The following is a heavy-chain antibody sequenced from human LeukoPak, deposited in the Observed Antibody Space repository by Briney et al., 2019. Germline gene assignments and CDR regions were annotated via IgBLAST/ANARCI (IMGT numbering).Heavy chain of an antibody. V-gene: IGHV1-18*01. D-gene: IGHD3-9*01. CDR1: GYTFTSYG. CDR2: ISAYNGNT. Sequence: GASVKVSCKASGYTFTSYGISWVRQAPGQGLEWMGWISAYNGNTNYAQKLQGRVTMTTDTSTSTAYMELRSLRSDDTAVYYCARDLARYFAVGYYMDVWGKGTTVTVSS. J-gene: IGHJ6*03. CDR3: ARDLARYFAVGYYMDV.